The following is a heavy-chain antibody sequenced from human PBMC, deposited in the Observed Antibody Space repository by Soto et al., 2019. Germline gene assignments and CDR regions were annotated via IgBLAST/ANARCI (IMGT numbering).Heavy chain of an antibody. J-gene: IGHJ6*02. D-gene: IGHD3-3*01. V-gene: IGHV5-51*01. CDR1: GYSFTSYW. Sequence: PGESLKISCKGSGYSFTSYWIGWVRQMPGKGLEWMGIIYPGDSDTRYSPSFQGQVTISADKSISTAYLQWSSLKASDTAMYYCARQATIFGVDWSIHPWYYGMDVWGQGTTVTVSS. CDR2: IYPGDSDT. CDR3: ARQATIFGVDWSIHPWYYGMDV.